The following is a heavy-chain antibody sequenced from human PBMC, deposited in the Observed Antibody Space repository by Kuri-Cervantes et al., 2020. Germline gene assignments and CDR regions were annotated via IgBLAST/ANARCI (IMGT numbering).Heavy chain of an antibody. Sequence: GGSLRLSCAASGFTFSSYWMHWVRQAPGKGLVWVSRINSDGSSTSYADSVKGRFTISRENAKNSLYLQMNSLRAGDTAVYYCARGWELRQTYYFDYWGQGTLVTVSS. CDR1: GFTFSSYW. V-gene: IGHV3-74*01. CDR3: ARGWELRQTYYFDY. J-gene: IGHJ4*02. D-gene: IGHD1-26*01. CDR2: INSDGSST.